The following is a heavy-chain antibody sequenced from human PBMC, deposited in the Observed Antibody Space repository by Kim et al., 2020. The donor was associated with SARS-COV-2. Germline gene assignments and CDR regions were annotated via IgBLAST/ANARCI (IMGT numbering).Heavy chain of an antibody. V-gene: IGHV4-39*01. CDR2: IYYSGST. Sequence: SETLSLTCTVSGGSISSSSYYWGWIRQPPGKGLEWIGSIYYSGSTYYNPSLKSRVTISVDTSKNQFSLKLSSVTVADTAVYYCARPGYSYGLYYFDYWGQGTLVTVSS. J-gene: IGHJ4*02. CDR3: ARPGYSYGLYYFDY. CDR1: GGSISSSSYY. D-gene: IGHD5-18*01.